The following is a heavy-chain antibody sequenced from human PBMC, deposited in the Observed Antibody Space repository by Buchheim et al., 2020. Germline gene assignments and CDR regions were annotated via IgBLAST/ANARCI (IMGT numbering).Heavy chain of an antibody. CDR1: GFPFNNYA. V-gene: IGHV3-23*01. Sequence: DVQILESGGGLVQPGGSLRLSCVVSGFPFNNYAMAWVRQAPGKGLEWVSGISDTGDTTYYSDSVRGRLTISKDNFQKPPYLQLTNLRVDDTAMFYCARESWELNDSFDIWGQGT. CDR2: ISDTGDTT. J-gene: IGHJ3*02. CDR3: ARESWELNDSFDI. D-gene: IGHD4-23*01.